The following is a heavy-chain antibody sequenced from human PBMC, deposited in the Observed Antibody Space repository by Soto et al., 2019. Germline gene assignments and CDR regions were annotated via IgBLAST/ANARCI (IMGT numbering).Heavy chain of an antibody. CDR1: GVTFSSYT. Sequence: SSVKASCKASGVTFSSYTISWVRQAPGQGLEWMGRIIPILGIANYAQKFQGRVTITADKSTSTAYMELSSLRSEDTAVYYCASSSYDILTGYSAGYWGQ. CDR3: ASSSYDILTGYSAGY. D-gene: IGHD3-9*01. CDR2: IIPILGIA. V-gene: IGHV1-69*02. J-gene: IGHJ4*01.